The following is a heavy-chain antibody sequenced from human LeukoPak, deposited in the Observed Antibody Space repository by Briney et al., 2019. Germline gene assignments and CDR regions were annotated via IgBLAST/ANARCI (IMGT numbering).Heavy chain of an antibody. Sequence: GGSLRLSCAASGFTFNNYAMNWVRQAPGKGLEWVSYISSSGSTIYYADSVKGRFTISRDNAKNSLYLQMNSLRAEDTAVYYCARDPDTVAGSYRGYYFDYWGQGTLVTVSS. CDR1: GFTFNNYA. CDR3: ARDPDTVAGSYRGYYFDY. V-gene: IGHV3-48*03. J-gene: IGHJ4*02. D-gene: IGHD6-19*01. CDR2: ISSSGSTI.